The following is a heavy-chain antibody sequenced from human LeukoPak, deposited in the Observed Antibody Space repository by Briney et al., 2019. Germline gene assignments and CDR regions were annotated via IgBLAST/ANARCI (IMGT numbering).Heavy chain of an antibody. CDR3: VRDPRDGRGQGAFDF. D-gene: IGHD3-22*01. Sequence: PGGSLRLSCAASGFTFSSNYMTWVRQAPGKGLEWVANVKPDGRDKHYVDSVEGRFTISKDNAKNSLYLQMNSLRAEDTAVYYCVRDPRDGRGQGAFDFWGQGTMVTVSP. CDR2: VKPDGRDK. CDR1: GFTFSSNY. J-gene: IGHJ3*01. V-gene: IGHV3-7*01.